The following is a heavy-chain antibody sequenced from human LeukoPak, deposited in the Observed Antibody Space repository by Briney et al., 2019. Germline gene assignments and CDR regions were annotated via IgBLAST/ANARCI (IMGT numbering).Heavy chain of an antibody. J-gene: IGHJ6*03. CDR2: IKTDGSQI. CDR1: GFTFSSYW. CDR3: ARGRDYYYYYMDV. V-gene: IGHV3-7*01. Sequence: GGSLRLSCVASGFTFSSYWMTWVRQAPGKGLEWVANIKTDGSQIYYVDSVKGRFTISRDNSKNTLYLQMNSLRAEDTAVYYCARGRDYYYYYMDVWGKGTTVTVSS.